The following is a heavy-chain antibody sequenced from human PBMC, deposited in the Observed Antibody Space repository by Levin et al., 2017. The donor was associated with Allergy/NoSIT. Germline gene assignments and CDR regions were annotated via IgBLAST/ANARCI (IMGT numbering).Heavy chain of an antibody. V-gene: IGHV3-49*03. Sequence: GEFLKISCSGSGFTFGDASVSWFRQAPGKGLEWVGFLRSKADGGPAQYAASVQGRFIISRDDAKSIAYLQMNSLRIEDTGVYYCTRAGDGYNFYLDSWGQGTLVTVSS. J-gene: IGHJ4*02. CDR2: LRSKADGGPA. CDR1: GFTFGDAS. CDR3: TRAGDGYNFYLDS. D-gene: IGHD5-24*01.